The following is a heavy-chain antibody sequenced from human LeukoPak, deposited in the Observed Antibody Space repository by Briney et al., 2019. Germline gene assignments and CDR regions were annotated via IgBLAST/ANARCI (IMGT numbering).Heavy chain of an antibody. D-gene: IGHD6-13*01. CDR2: IIPIFGRA. CDR1: GGTFSSYA. J-gene: IGHJ6*02. Sequence: SVNVSCKASGGTFSSYAISWVRQAPGQGLEWMGGIIPIFGRANYAQKFQGRVTITTADSTSTAYMELSSLRSEDTAVYYCARYLQGIAAAGTKGNYYCYYGMDVWGQGTTVTVSS. CDR3: ARYLQGIAAAGTKGNYYCYYGMDV. V-gene: IGHV1-69*05.